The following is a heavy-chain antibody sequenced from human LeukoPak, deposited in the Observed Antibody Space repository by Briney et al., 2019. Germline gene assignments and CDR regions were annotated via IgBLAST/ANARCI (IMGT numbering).Heavy chain of an antibody. CDR2: IYYSGAI. CDR1: GGSINSAGYY. J-gene: IGHJ3*02. V-gene: IGHV4-31*03. Sequence: SETLSLTCTVSGGSINSAGYYWSWIRQLPGKGLEWIGYIYYSGAIYYNPPLNSRLTISIDTSKNQFFLKLRSVTAADTAVYYCARSQGAYAGDSDIWGQGTMVPVSS. CDR3: ARSQGAYAGDSDI. D-gene: IGHD2-21*01.